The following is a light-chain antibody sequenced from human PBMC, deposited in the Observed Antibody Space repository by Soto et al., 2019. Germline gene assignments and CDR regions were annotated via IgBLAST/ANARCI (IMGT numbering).Light chain of an antibody. CDR2: GNS. J-gene: IGLJ2*01. V-gene: IGLV1-40*01. Sequence: QSVLTQPPSVSGAPGQRVTISCTGSSSNIGGGYDVPWYQQLPGTAPKLLIYGNSNRPSGVPDRFSGSKSGTSASLAITGLQAEDEADYYCHSYASSLSGVVFGGGTKVTVL. CDR3: HSYASSLSGVV. CDR1: SSNIGGGYD.